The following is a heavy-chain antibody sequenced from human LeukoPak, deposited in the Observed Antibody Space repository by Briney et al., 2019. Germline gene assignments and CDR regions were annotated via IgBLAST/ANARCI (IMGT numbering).Heavy chain of an antibody. CDR2: ISYDGSNK. J-gene: IGHJ3*02. Sequence: GGSLRLSCAASGFTFSSYAMHWVRQAPGKGLEWVAVISYDGSNKYYADSVKGRFTISRDSSKNTLYLQMNSLRAEDTAVYYCASDCSSTSCQGAFDIWGQGTMVTVSS. V-gene: IGHV3-30-3*01. CDR3: ASDCSSTSCQGAFDI. D-gene: IGHD2-2*01. CDR1: GFTFSSYA.